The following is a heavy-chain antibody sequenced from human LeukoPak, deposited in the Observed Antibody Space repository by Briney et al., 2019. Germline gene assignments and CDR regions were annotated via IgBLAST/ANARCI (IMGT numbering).Heavy chain of an antibody. CDR1: GLSFSSYA. D-gene: IGHD6-13*01. Sequence: PGGSLRLSCAASGLSFSSYAMTWVRQAPGKGLEWVSGIGGSGAITSYADPVTGRFTSSRDNSKNTLYLLMNSLRAEDTAIYFCARCFGVPSAGNFDFWGRGTLVTVSS. CDR2: IGGSGAIT. J-gene: IGHJ4*02. CDR3: ARCFGVPSAGNFDF. V-gene: IGHV3-23*01.